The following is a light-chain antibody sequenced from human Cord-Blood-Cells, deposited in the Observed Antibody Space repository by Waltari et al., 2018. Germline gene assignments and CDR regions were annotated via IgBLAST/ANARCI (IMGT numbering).Light chain of an antibody. J-gene: IGKJ2*01. CDR3: QQYNSYPT. Sequence: DIQMTQSPSTLSASVGARVTITCRASQSISSWLAWYQQKPGKAPKLLIYKASSLESGVPSRFSGSVSGTEFTLTISSLQPDDFATYYCQQYNSYPTFGQGTKLEIK. V-gene: IGKV1-5*03. CDR2: KAS. CDR1: QSISSW.